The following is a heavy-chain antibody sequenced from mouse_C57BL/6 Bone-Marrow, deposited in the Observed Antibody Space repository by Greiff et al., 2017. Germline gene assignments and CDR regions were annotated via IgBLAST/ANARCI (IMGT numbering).Heavy chain of an antibody. V-gene: IGHV1-64*01. D-gene: IGHD2-3*01. CDR3: ARSEDGYLFAY. J-gene: IGHJ3*01. CDR2: IHPNSGST. CDR1: GYTFTSYW. Sequence: VQLQQPGAELVKPGASVKLSCKASGYTFTSYWMHWVKQRPGQGLEWIGMIHPNSGSTNYNEKFKSKATLTVDKSSSTAYMQLSSLTSDDSAVXYCARSEDGYLFAYWGQGTLVTVSA.